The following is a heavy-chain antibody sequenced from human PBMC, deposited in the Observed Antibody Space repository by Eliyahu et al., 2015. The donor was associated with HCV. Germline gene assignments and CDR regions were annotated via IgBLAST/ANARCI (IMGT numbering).Heavy chain of an antibody. CDR1: GYXFTSYY. J-gene: IGHJ4*02. CDR3: ARERYCSGGSCWRYYFDY. D-gene: IGHD2-15*01. V-gene: IGHV1-46*01. CDR2: INPSGGST. Sequence: QVQLVQSGAEVKKPGASVKVSCKASGYXFTSYYMHWVRQAPGQGLEWMGIINPSGGSTSYAQKFQGRVTMTRDTSTSTVYMELSSLRSEDTAVYYCARERYCSGGSCWRYYFDYWGQGTLVTVSS.